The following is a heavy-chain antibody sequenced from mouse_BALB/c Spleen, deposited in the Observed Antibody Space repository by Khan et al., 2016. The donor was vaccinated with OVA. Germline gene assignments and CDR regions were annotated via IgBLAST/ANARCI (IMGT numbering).Heavy chain of an antibody. CDR1: GFSLTTYG. J-gene: IGHJ4*01. CDR3: ARQPYYHYNIMDY. Sequence: VELVESGPGLAALSQSLSITCTISGFSLTTYGVHWVRQPPGKGLEWLVVIWSDGTTNYNSALKSRLTITKDNSQSQVFLKMNSLQTDDTAIYFCARQPYYHYNIMDYWGQGTSVTVSS. CDR2: IWSDGTT. V-gene: IGHV2-6-1*01. D-gene: IGHD2-10*01.